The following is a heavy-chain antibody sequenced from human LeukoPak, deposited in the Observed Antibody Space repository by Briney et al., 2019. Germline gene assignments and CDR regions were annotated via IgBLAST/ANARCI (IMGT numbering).Heavy chain of an antibody. J-gene: IGHJ3*02. V-gene: IGHV4-61*01. Sequence: SETLSLTCTVSGGSLTNPTYYQWSWIRQPPGRGLELIGSLYASGSAKFHPSLTSRVAMSLDTSQNQFSLKLSSVTAADTAVYYCARERITMVRGPRGAFDIWGQGTMVTVSS. CDR2: LYASGSA. CDR3: ARERITMVRGPRGAFDI. D-gene: IGHD3-10*01. CDR1: GGSLTNPTYY.